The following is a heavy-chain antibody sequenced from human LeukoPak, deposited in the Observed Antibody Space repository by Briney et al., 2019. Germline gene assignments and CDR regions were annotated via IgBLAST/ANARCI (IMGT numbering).Heavy chain of an antibody. J-gene: IGHJ4*02. D-gene: IGHD6-13*01. V-gene: IGHV3-21*04. Sequence: GFLRLSCAASGFTFSSYSMNWVRQAPGKGLEWVSSISSSSSYIYYADSVKGRFTISRDNAKNSLYLQMNSLRAEDTAVYYCARAGKSSSWYGGYWGQGTLVTVSS. CDR1: GFTFSSYS. CDR3: ARAGKSSSWYGGY. CDR2: ISSSSSYI.